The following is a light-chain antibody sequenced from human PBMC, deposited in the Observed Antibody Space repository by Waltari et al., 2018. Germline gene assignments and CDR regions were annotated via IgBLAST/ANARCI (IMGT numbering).Light chain of an antibody. V-gene: IGKV1-5*03. J-gene: IGKJ1*01. CDR2: KAS. CDR3: QQYQKSPWT. Sequence: DIQMTQSPSTLSASVGDRVTSTCRASQSLNNWVAWFQQKPGKAPKVLIYKASILESGVPSRFSGSVSGTEFTLTISSLQPDDFGSYYCQQYQKSPWTFGQGTKVEIK. CDR1: QSLNNW.